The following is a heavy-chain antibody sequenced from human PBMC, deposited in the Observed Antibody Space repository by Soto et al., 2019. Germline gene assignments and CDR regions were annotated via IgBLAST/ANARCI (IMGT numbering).Heavy chain of an antibody. Sequence: EVQLLESEGGLVQPGGSLRLSCAASGFTFRNYAMSWVRQAPGKGLEWVSALSGSGDSTYYADSVKGRFTISRDNSKNTLYLKMNSLRVEDTAIYYCVKGAVATRGYWGQGTLVTVSS. CDR1: GFTFRNYA. CDR3: VKGAVATRGY. J-gene: IGHJ4*02. V-gene: IGHV3-23*01. D-gene: IGHD6-19*01. CDR2: LSGSGDST.